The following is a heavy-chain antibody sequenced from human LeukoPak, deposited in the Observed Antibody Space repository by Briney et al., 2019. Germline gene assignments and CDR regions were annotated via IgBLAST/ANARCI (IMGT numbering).Heavy chain of an antibody. CDR3: VPLSSGAGFDV. V-gene: IGHV4-4*07. CDR1: GAYISNYY. CDR2: LHASEST. J-gene: IGHJ3*01. D-gene: IGHD3-22*01. Sequence: SETLSLTCTVSGAYISNYYWTWVRQPAAQGLEWIGRLHASESTLYNPSLKWRVTMSIGTSKDQLSFTLTSVTAADSAIYYCVPLSSGAGFDVWGQGTVVTVSS.